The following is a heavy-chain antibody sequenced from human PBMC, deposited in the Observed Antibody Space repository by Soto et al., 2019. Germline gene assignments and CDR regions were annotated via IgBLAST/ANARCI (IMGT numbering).Heavy chain of an antibody. CDR3: AREGAGGYDSSGHGPARWFDP. Sequence: PSETLSLTCTVSGGSISSSNWWSWVRQPPGKGLEWIGEIYHSGSTNYNPSLKSRVTISVDKSKNQFSLKLSSVTAADTAGYYWAREGAGGYDSSGHGPARWFDPWGQGTLVTV. CDR1: GGSISSSNW. V-gene: IGHV4-4*02. J-gene: IGHJ5*02. D-gene: IGHD3-22*01. CDR2: IYHSGST.